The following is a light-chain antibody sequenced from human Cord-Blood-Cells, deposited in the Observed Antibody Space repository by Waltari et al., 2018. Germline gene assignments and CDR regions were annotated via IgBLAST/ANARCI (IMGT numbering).Light chain of an antibody. CDR2: DAS. V-gene: IGKV3-11*01. CDR1: QSVSRY. Sequence: EIVLTQSPATLSLSPGERAHLSCRASQSVSRYLAWYQQKPGQAPRLLIYDASNRATGIPARFSGSGSGTDFTLTISSLEPEDFAVYYCQQRSNWPRFTFGPGTKVDIK. CDR3: QQRSNWPRFT. J-gene: IGKJ3*01.